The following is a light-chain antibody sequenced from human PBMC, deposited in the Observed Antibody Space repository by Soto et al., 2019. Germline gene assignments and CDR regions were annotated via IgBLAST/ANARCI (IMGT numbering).Light chain of an antibody. J-gene: IGLJ2*01. V-gene: IGLV2-18*02. Sequence: QSVLTQPPSVSGSPGQSVTISCTGTRSDVGSYNRVSWYQQPPGTAPTLMIYAVSNRPSGVPDRFSGSKSGNTASLTISGLQAEDEADYYCSSYTSSSVVFGGGTKVTVL. CDR2: AVS. CDR1: RSDVGSYNR. CDR3: SSYTSSSVV.